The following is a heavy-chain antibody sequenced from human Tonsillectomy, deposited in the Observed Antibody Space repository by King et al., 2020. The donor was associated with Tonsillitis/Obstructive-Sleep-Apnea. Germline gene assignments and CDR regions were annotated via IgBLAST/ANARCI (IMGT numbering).Heavy chain of an antibody. J-gene: IGHJ4*02. CDR2: IYYSGNT. Sequence: QLQESGPGLVKPSETLSLTCTVSGGSISSSSYYWGWIRQPPGKGLEWIGSIYYSGNTYYKSSLKSRVTISVDTSKNQFSLKLSSVTAADTAIYYCARHGPYGDFDYWGQGTLVTVSS. CDR3: ARHGPYGDFDY. CDR1: GGSISSSSYY. D-gene: IGHD4-17*01. V-gene: IGHV4-39*01.